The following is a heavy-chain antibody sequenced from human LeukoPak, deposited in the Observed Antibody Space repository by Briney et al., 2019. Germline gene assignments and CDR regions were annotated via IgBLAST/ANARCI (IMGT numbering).Heavy chain of an antibody. V-gene: IGHV3-7*01. CDR1: GFTFSSYW. CDR2: IKQDGSEK. D-gene: IGHD6-13*01. Sequence: GGSLRLSCAASGFTFSSYWMSWVRQAPGKGLEWVANIKQDGSEKYYVDSVKGRFTISRDNAKNSLYLQMNSLRAEDTAVYYCARDLFGSSSWLDYFDYWGQGTLVTVSS. CDR3: ARDLFGSSSWLDYFDY. J-gene: IGHJ4*02.